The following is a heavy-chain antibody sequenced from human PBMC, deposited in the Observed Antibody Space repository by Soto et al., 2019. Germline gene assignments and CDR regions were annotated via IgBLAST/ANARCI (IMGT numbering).Heavy chain of an antibody. D-gene: IGHD3-16*01. J-gene: IGHJ3*02. Sequence: QVQLQESGPGLVKPSQTLSLTCTVSGGSISSGGYYWSWIRQHPGTGLEWIGYMYYSGSTYYKPSLKSRMPISADTSKNQFSLKLSSVTAADTAVYYCASGWGEGAFAIWGQGTMVTVSS. V-gene: IGHV4-31*03. CDR3: ASGWGEGAFAI. CDR1: GGSISSGGYY. CDR2: MYYSGST.